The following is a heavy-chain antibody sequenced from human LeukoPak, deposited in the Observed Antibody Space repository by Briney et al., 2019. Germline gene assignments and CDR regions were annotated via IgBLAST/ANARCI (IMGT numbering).Heavy chain of an antibody. J-gene: IGHJ4*02. Sequence: PSETLSLTCTVSGGSISSYYWSWIRQPQGKGLEWIGYIYYSGSTNYNPSLKSRVTISVDTSKNQFSLKLSSVTAADTAVYYCARGLSGYLYYFDYWGQGTLVTVSS. D-gene: IGHD3-9*01. CDR2: IYYSGST. CDR3: ARGLSGYLYYFDY. V-gene: IGHV4-59*01. CDR1: GGSISSYY.